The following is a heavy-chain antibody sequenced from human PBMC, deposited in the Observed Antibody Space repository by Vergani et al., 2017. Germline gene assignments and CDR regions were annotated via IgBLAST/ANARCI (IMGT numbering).Heavy chain of an antibody. Sequence: QVQLVQSGAEVKKPGASVKVSCKASGYTFTGYYMHWVRQAPGQGLEWMGIINPSGGSTSYAQKFQGRVTMTRDTSTSTVYMELSSLRSEDTAVYYCAIELIIVVPAAINSVYYYGMDVWGQGTTVTVSS. J-gene: IGHJ6*02. CDR1: GYTFTGYY. CDR2: INPSGGST. CDR3: AIELIIVVPAAINSVYYYGMDV. V-gene: IGHV1-46*01. D-gene: IGHD2-2*02.